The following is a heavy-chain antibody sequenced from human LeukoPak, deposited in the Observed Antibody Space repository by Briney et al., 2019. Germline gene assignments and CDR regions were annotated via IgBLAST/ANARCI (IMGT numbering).Heavy chain of an antibody. CDR3: ARRGFLGSGTLAFGY. CDR1: GGSISNSNNYY. D-gene: IGHD3-10*01. CDR2: ITPTGGT. Sequence: SETLSLTCTVSGGSISNSNNYYWSWIRQSPGKGLEWIGEITPTGGTNYNPSLRSRVTISVDASNNQFSLKLTSLTAADTTVYYCARRGFLGSGTLAFGYWGQGTLVTVSS. V-gene: IGHV4-39*07. J-gene: IGHJ4*02.